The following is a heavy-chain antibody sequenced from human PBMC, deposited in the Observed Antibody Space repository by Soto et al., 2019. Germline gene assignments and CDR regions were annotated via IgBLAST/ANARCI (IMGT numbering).Heavy chain of an antibody. CDR3: ARGGYGYSYVFDY. D-gene: IGHD5-18*01. V-gene: IGHV3-53*01. CDR2: IYSGGST. Sequence: EVQLVESGGGLIQPGGSLRLSCAASGFTVSSNYMSWVRQAPGKGLEWVSVIYSGGSTYYADSVKGRFTISRDNSKNTLYRQMNSLRAEDTAVYYCARGGYGYSYVFDYWGQGTLVTVSS. J-gene: IGHJ4*02. CDR1: GFTVSSNY.